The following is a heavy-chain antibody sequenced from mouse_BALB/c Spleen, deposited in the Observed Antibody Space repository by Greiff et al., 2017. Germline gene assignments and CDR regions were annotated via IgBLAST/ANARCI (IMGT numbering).Heavy chain of an antibody. V-gene: IGHV7-1*02. D-gene: IGHD2-14*01. CDR3: ARDRGYDGYFDV. CDR1: GFTFSDFY. Sequence: EVKVVESGGGLVQPGGSLRLSCATSGFTFSDFYMEWVRQPPGKRLEWIAASRNKANDYTTEYSASVKGRFIVSRDTSQSILYLQMNALRAEDTAIYYCARDRGYDGYFDVWGAGTTVTVSS. J-gene: IGHJ1*01. CDR2: SRNKANDYTT.